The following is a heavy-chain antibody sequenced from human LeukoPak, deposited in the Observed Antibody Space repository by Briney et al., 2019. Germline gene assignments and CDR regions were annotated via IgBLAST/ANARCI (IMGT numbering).Heavy chain of an antibody. CDR1: GGSISSGSYY. V-gene: IGHV4-61*02. CDR3: ARVSDDSSGYYYFRFDP. CDR2: IYTSGST. Sequence: PSETLSLTCTVSGGSISSGSYYWSWIRQPAGKGLEWIGRIYTSGSTNYNPSLKSRVTISVDTSKTQFSLKLSSVTAADTAAYYCARVSDDSSGYYYFRFDPWGQGTLVTVSS. J-gene: IGHJ5*02. D-gene: IGHD3-22*01.